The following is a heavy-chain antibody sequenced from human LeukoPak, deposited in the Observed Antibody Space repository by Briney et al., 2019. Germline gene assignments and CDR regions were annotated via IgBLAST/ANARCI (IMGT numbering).Heavy chain of an antibody. CDR2: INPSGAGT. J-gene: IGHJ4*02. CDR3: ARAWEAVAGNYGVVDY. CDR1: GYTFTSYD. Sequence: ASVKVSCKASGYTFTSYDINWVRQAPGQGLEWMGIINPSGAGTSFAQKFQGRVTMTRDMSTSTVHMELNSLRSQDTAVYYCARAWEAVAGNYGVVDYWGQGTLVTVSS. D-gene: IGHD4-17*01. V-gene: IGHV1-46*01.